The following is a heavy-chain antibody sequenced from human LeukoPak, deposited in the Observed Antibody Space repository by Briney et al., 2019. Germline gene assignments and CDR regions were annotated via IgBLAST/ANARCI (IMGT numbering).Heavy chain of an antibody. CDR2: IWYDGSNK. V-gene: IGHV3-33*01. Sequence: GGSLRLSCAASGFTFSSYGMHWVRQAPGKGLEWVAFIWYDGSNKHYADSVKGRFTISRDNSRDTLYLQMNSLTAEDTAVYYCARTYYDFSYAMDVWGQGTTVTVSS. CDR1: GFTFSSYG. D-gene: IGHD3-3*01. CDR3: ARTYYDFSYAMDV. J-gene: IGHJ6*02.